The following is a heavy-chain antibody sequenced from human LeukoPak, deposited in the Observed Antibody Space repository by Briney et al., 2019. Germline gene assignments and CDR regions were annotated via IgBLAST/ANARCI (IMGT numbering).Heavy chain of an antibody. CDR2: IKSDGKT. J-gene: IGHJ1*01. D-gene: IGHD3-3*01. Sequence: PGGSLRLSCVASGFIFSDFWMNWVRLVPGKGLVWVSRIKSDGKTNYADSVKGRFTISRDNAKNTVSLQMNSLRADDTGVYYCARAPSEVGGYYPEYFRHWGQGTLVTVSS. V-gene: IGHV3-74*01. CDR3: ARAPSEVGGYYPEYFRH. CDR1: GFIFSDFW.